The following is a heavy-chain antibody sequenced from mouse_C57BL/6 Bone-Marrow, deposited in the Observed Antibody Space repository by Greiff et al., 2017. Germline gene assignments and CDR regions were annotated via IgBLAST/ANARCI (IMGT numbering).Heavy chain of an antibody. CDR2: IYPRSGNT. D-gene: IGHD2-3*01. CDR1: GYTFTSYG. Sequence: QVQLQQSGAELARPGASVKLSCKASGYTFTSYGISWVKQRTGQGLEWIGEIYPRSGNTYYNEKFKGKATLTADKSASTAYMELRSLTSEDSAVYFCARDGYYAMDYWGQGTSVTVSS. CDR3: ARDGYYAMDY. J-gene: IGHJ4*01. V-gene: IGHV1-81*01.